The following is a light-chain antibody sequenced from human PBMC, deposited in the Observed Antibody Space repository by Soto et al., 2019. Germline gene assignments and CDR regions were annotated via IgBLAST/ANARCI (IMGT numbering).Light chain of an antibody. CDR1: SSDVGGYNY. CDR2: EVS. V-gene: IGLV2-8*01. CDR3: SSYAGSNNLV. Sequence: QSALTQPPSASGSPGQSVTISCTGTSSDVGGYNYVSWYQQHPGKAPKLMIYEVSKRPSGVPDGFFGSKSGNTASLTVSGIQAEDEADYYCSSYAGSNNLVFGGGTKRTVL. J-gene: IGLJ2*01.